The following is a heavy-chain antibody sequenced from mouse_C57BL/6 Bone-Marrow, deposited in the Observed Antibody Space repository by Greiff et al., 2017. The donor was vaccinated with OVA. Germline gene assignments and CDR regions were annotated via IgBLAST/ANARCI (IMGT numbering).Heavy chain of an antibody. Sequence: VQLQQSGAELMKPGASVKLSCKATGYTFTGYWIAWVKQRPGHGLEWIGEILPGSGSTNYNEKFKGKATFTADTSSNTAYMQLSSLTTEDSAIYYCAKIPIYDGYYVLDYWGQGTTLTVSS. CDR1: GYTFTGYW. V-gene: IGHV1-9*01. D-gene: IGHD2-3*01. CDR2: ILPGSGST. J-gene: IGHJ2*01. CDR3: AKIPIYDGYYVLDY.